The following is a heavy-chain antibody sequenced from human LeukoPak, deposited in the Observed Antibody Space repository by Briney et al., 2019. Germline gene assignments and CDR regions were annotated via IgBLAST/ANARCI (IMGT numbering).Heavy chain of an antibody. CDR3: ARDHSSGWYGLGAFDI. Sequence: KPGGSLRLSCAASGFTFSSYSMNWVRQAPGKGLEWVSPISSSSSYIYYADSVKGRFTISRDNAKDSLYLQMNSLRAEDTAVYYCARDHSSGWYGLGAFDIWGQGTMVTVSS. J-gene: IGHJ3*02. V-gene: IGHV3-21*01. CDR1: GFTFSSYS. CDR2: ISSSSSYI. D-gene: IGHD6-19*01.